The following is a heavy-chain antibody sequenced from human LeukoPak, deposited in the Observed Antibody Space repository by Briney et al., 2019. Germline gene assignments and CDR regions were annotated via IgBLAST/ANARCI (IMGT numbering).Heavy chain of an antibody. CDR2: IKQDGSEK. CDR1: GFTFTSYW. Sequence: PGGSLRLSCAAPGFTFTSYWMSWVRQAPGKGLEWVASIKQDGSEKYYVDSVKGRFTISRDNAKNSLNLQMNSLRAEDTAVYYCARHPNYYDSSGYYKGFDCWGQGTLVTVSS. D-gene: IGHD3-22*01. J-gene: IGHJ4*02. V-gene: IGHV3-7*03. CDR3: ARHPNYYDSSGYYKGFDC.